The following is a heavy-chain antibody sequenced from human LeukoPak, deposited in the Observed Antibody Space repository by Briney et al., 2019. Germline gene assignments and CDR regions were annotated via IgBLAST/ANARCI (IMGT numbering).Heavy chain of an antibody. V-gene: IGHV1-69*04. CDR2: IIPILGIA. D-gene: IGHD3-10*01. CDR3: ARAQSAYYYGSGSSNYYYYGMDV. J-gene: IGHJ6*02. CDR1: GGTFSSYA. Sequence: SVKVSCKASGGTFSSYAISWVRQAPGQGLEWMGRIIPILGIANYAQKFQGRVTITADKSTSTAYMELSSLRSEDTAVYYCARAQSAYYYGSGSSNYYYYGMDVWGQGTTVTVSS.